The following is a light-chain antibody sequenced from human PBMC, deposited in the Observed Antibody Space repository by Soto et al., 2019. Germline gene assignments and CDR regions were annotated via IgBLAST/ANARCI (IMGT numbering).Light chain of an antibody. Sequence: QSALTQPASVSGSPGQSITISCTGTRTDVGGYNFVSWYQQHPGKAPKLIIYEVSNRPSGVSNRFFGSKSDNTASLTISGLQAEDEADYYCCSYVSSKTYVFGTGTKVTVL. CDR2: EVS. CDR1: RTDVGGYNF. CDR3: CSYVSSKTYV. J-gene: IGLJ1*01. V-gene: IGLV2-14*01.